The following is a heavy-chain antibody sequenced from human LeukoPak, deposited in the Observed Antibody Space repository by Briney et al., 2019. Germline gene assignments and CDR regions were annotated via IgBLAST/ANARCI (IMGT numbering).Heavy chain of an antibody. CDR2: INPNSGDT. D-gene: IGHD1-26*01. CDR1: GYTFTGYY. V-gene: IGHV1-2*02. J-gene: IGHJ3*02. Sequence: ASVKVSCKASGYTFTGYYMHWVRQAPGQGLEWMGWINPNSGDTNYAQKFQGRVTMTRDTSISTAYMELSRLRSDDTAVYYCARDRGSHDAFDIWGQGTMVTVSS. CDR3: ARDRGSHDAFDI.